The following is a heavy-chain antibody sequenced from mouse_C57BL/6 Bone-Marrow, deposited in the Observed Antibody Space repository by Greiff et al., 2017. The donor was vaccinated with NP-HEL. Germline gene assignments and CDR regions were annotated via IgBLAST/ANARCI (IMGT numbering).Heavy chain of an antibody. CDR2: IWSGGST. Sequence: VQLQQSGPGLVQPSQSLSITCTVSGFSLTSYGVHWVRQSPGKGLEWLGVIWSGGSTDYNAAFISRLSISKDNSKSQVFFKMNSLQADDTVIYYCAGTVVASYYAMDYWGQGTSVTVSS. D-gene: IGHD1-1*01. CDR1: GFSLTSYG. J-gene: IGHJ4*01. V-gene: IGHV2-2*01. CDR3: AGTVVASYYAMDY.